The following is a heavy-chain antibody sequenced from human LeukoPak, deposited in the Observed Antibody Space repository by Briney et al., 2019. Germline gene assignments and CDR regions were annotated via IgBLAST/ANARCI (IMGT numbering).Heavy chain of an antibody. J-gene: IGHJ4*02. CDR2: INHSGST. D-gene: IGHD3-22*01. V-gene: IGHV4-34*01. CDR3: ARGHYYDSSGSYFDY. Sequence: PSETLSLTCAVYGGSFSGYYWSWIRQPPGKGLEWIGEINHSGSTNYNPSLKSRVTISVDTSKNQFSLKLSSVTAADTAVYYCARGHYYDSSGSYFDYWGQGTLVTVSS. CDR1: GGSFSGYY.